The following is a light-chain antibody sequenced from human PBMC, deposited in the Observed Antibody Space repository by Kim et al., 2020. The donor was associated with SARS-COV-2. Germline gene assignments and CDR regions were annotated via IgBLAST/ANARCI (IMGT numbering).Light chain of an antibody. CDR3: HKYGSSLMHT. J-gene: IGKJ2*01. CDR1: QYISSNY. CDR2: VAF. Sequence: EIVLTQSPGTLSLSPGERATLSCRVSQYISSNYLSWYQQTSGQAPRLLIYVAFSRASRVPDRFSGSGAGTDFPLSISRLEPEDSAVYYCHKYGSSLMHTWGQGTRREI. V-gene: IGKV3-20*01.